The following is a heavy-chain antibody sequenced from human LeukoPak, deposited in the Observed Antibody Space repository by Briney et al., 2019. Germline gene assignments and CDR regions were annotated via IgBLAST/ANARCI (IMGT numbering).Heavy chain of an antibody. CDR2: ISGSGGST. J-gene: IGHJ6*02. CDR3: ARDDEAGSSPSYGMDV. CDR1: GFTFSSYA. D-gene: IGHD6-6*01. Sequence: PGGSLRLSCAASGFTFSSYAMSWVRQAPGKGLEWVSAISGSGGSTYYADSVKGRFTISRDNSKNTLYLQMNSLRAEDTAVYYCARDDEAGSSPSYGMDVWGQGTTVTVSS. V-gene: IGHV3-23*01.